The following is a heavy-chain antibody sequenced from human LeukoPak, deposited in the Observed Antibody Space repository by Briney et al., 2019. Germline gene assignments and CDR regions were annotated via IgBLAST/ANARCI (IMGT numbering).Heavy chain of an antibody. D-gene: IGHD6-19*01. CDR2: INPTSGGT. Sequence: ASVKVSCKASGYTFTGYYMHWVRQAPGQGLEWMGWINPTSGGTNYAQKFQGRVTMTRDTSISTAYMELSRLRSDDTAVYYCARDWGAVADDAFDIWGQGTMVTVSS. V-gene: IGHV1-2*02. J-gene: IGHJ3*02. CDR3: ARDWGAVADDAFDI. CDR1: GYTFTGYY.